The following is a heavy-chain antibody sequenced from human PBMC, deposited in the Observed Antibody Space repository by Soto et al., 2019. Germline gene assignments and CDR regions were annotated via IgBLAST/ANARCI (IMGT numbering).Heavy chain of an antibody. Sequence: QVQLVQSGAEVKKPGASVQVSCKASGYTFTSYDICWVRQPTGQGLEWMGWMNPNSGNTGFAQKFQGRVTMTRNTSISTAYMELSSLTSEDTAVYYCARGLRMTTGWGQGTLVTVSS. CDR3: ARGLRMTTG. CDR2: MNPNSGNT. D-gene: IGHD4-17*01. V-gene: IGHV1-8*01. J-gene: IGHJ4*02. CDR1: GYTFTSYD.